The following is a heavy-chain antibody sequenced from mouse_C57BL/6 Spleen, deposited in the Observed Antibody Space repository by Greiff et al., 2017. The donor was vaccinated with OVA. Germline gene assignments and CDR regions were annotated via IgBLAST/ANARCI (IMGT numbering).Heavy chain of an antibody. CDR3: AINWAYYFDY. D-gene: IGHD4-1*01. CDR1: GYTFTDYN. J-gene: IGHJ2*01. V-gene: IGHV1-22*01. Sequence: VQLKESGPELVKPGASVKMSCKASGYTFTDYNMHWVKQSHGKSLEWIGYINPNNGGTSYNQKFKGKATLTVNKSSSTAYMELRSLTSEDSAVYYCAINWAYYFDYWGQGTTLTVSS. CDR2: INPNNGGT.